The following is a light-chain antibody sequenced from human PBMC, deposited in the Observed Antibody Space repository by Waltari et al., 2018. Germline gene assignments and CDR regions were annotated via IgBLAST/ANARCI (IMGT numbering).Light chain of an antibody. CDR3: MQGTQWPWT. CDR2: KVS. Sequence: DVVMTQSPPSLPVTLGQPASISCRSSQSLVDSDGNTYLNWFHQRPGQSPRRLIYKVSYRDSGVPDRFSGSGSGTDFTLKISRVEAEDVGVYYCMQGTQWPWTFGQGTKVEIK. J-gene: IGKJ1*01. V-gene: IGKV2-30*01. CDR1: QSLVDSDGNTY.